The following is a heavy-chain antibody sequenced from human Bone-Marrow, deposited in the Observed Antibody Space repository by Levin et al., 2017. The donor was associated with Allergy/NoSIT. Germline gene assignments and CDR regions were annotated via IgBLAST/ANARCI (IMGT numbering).Heavy chain of an antibody. CDR1: GYTFTGYY. D-gene: IGHD4-17*01. V-gene: IGHV1-2*02. Sequence: ASVKVSCKASGYTFTGYYMHWVRQAPGQGLEWMGWINPNSGGTNYAQKFQGRVTMTRDTSISTAYMELSRLRSDDTAVYYCARGERRYGDYRADYDYGMDVWGQGTTVTVSS. CDR2: INPNSGGT. CDR3: ARGERRYGDYRADYDYGMDV. J-gene: IGHJ6*02.